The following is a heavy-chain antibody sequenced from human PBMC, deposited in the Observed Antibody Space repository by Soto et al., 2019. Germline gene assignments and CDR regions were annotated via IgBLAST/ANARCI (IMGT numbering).Heavy chain of an antibody. Sequence: QVQLVQSGAEVKKPGSSVKVSCKASGGTFSSYTISWVRQAPGQGLEWMGRIIPILGIANYAQKFQGRVTITADKSTSTAYMELSSLRSEDTAVYYCARGRIRGSYYGTQSDYWGQGTLVTVSS. CDR3: ARGRIRGSYYGTQSDY. CDR1: GGTFSSYT. CDR2: IIPILGIA. V-gene: IGHV1-69*02. J-gene: IGHJ4*02. D-gene: IGHD1-26*01.